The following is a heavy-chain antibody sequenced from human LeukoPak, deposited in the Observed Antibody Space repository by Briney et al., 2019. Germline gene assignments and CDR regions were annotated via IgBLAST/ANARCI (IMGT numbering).Heavy chain of an antibody. CDR2: INPSGGST. V-gene: IGHV1-46*01. Sequence: GASVKLSCKAAGYTFTSYYMHWVRQAPGQGLQWMGIINPSGGSTTYAQKFQGRVTMTRDTSTSTVYMELSSLRSEDTAVYYCATSSSGSHGGGYWGQGTLVTVSS. CDR3: ATSSSGSHGGGY. CDR1: GYTFTSYY. D-gene: IGHD3-22*01. J-gene: IGHJ4*02.